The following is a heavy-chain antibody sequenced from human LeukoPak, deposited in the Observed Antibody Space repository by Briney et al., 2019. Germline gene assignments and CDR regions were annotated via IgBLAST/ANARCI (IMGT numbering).Heavy chain of an antibody. CDR3: AKGRPIDDYGDYERGSYFDY. Sequence: GGSLTLACAPSGFTVSTFAMSCGRPPAGEWMKWVASILGSGGSTYYADSVKGRFTISRDNSRNTLYLQMNSVRAEDTAVYYCAKGRPIDDYGDYERGSYFDYWGQGTLVTVSS. J-gene: IGHJ4*02. D-gene: IGHD4-17*01. CDR2: ILGSGGST. V-gene: IGHV3-23*01. CDR1: GFTVSTFA.